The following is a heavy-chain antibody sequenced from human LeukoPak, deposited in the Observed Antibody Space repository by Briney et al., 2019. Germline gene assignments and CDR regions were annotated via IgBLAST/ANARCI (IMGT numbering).Heavy chain of an antibody. CDR2: IYPGDSEN. J-gene: IGHJ5*02. CDR3: ARRVVRGVNYWFDP. D-gene: IGHD3-10*01. CDR1: GYSFTSYW. Sequence: ESLQISCKGSGYSFTSYWIGWVRQMPGKGLGWMGIIYPGDSENRYSPSFQGQVTISADKSISTAYLQWSSLKASDTAMYYCARRVVRGVNYWFDPWGQGTLVTVSS. V-gene: IGHV5-51*01.